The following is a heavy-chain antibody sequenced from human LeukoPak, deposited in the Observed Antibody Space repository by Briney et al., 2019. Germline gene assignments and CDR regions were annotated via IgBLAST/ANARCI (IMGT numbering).Heavy chain of an antibody. V-gene: IGHV4-4*07. CDR3: ARGCSSTSCWLRMDV. CDR1: GGSITNYY. Sequence: SETLSLTCTVSGGSITNYYWSWIRQPAGKGLEWIGRIYTSGNTSYNPSLKSRVTMSIDTSKNQFSLKLSSLTAADTAVYYCARGCSSTSCWLRMDVWGQGTTVTVSS. CDR2: IYTSGNT. D-gene: IGHD2-2*01. J-gene: IGHJ6*02.